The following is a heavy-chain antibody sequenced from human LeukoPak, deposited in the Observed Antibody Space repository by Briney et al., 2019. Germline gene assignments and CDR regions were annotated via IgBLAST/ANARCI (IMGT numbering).Heavy chain of an antibody. CDR1: GGSISSYYW. D-gene: IGHD2-15*01. Sequence: TLSLTCTVSGGSISSYYWSWIRQPPGKGLEWLALIYWDDDKRYSPSLKSRLTITKDTSKNQVVLTMTNMDPVDTATYYCARLVAPSFDPWGQGTLVTVSS. CDR3: ARLVAPSFDP. J-gene: IGHJ5*02. CDR2: IYWDDDK. V-gene: IGHV2-5*08.